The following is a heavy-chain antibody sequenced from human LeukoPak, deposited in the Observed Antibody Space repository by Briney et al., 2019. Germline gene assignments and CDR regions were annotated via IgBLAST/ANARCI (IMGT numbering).Heavy chain of an antibody. CDR1: GFTFSSYA. CDR3: ARTTAIVGVPFDY. CDR2: ISYDGSNK. J-gene: IGHJ4*02. D-gene: IGHD1-26*01. V-gene: IGHV3-30-3*01. Sequence: GGSLRLSCAASGFTFSSYALHWVRQAPGKGLEGVAVISYDGSNKYYADSVKGRFTISRDNSKNTLYLQMNSLRAEDTAVYYCARTTAIVGVPFDYWGQGTLVTVSS.